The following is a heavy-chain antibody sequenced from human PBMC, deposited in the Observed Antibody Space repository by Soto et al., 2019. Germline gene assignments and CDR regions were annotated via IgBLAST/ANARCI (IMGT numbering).Heavy chain of an antibody. J-gene: IGHJ1*01. D-gene: IGHD3-22*01. Sequence: PPETLSLTCTVSGGSISSGDYYWSWIRQPPGNGLEWIGYIYYSRSTYYNPSLKSRVTISVDTSKNQYSLKLSSVTAADTAVYYCANVITNSEYFQHWGQGTLVTVSS. CDR2: IYYSRST. CDR1: GGSISSGDYY. CDR3: ANVITNSEYFQH. V-gene: IGHV4-30-4*01.